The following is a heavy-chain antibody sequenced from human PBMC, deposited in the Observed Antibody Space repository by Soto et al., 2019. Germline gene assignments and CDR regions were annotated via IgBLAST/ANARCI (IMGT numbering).Heavy chain of an antibody. CDR2: IYSSGST. J-gene: IGHJ4*02. CDR3: ARATRDYGDYGYFDS. V-gene: IGHV4-4*07. Sequence: SETLSLTCTVSGGSISNYYWSWIRQPAGKGLEWIGRIYSSGSTNYNPSLKSRVTMSVDTSKNQFSLKLTSVTAADTADYFCARATRDYGDYGYFDSWGQGTLVTVSS. CDR1: GGSISNYY. D-gene: IGHD4-17*01.